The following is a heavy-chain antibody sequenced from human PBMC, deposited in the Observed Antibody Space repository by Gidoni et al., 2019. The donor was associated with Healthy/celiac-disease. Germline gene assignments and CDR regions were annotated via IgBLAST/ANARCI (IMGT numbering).Heavy chain of an antibody. CDR3: ARQEWFGDINPIPFDI. J-gene: IGHJ3*02. V-gene: IGHV4-39*01. CDR1: GGSISIISYY. Sequence: QLQLQESGPGLVKPSETLSLTCTVSGGSISIISYYWGWIRQPPGKGLEWIESIYYSGSTYYNPALKSRVTISVDTSKNQFSLKLSSVTAADTAVYYCARQEWFGDINPIPFDIWGQGTMVTVSS. D-gene: IGHD3-10*01. CDR2: IYYSGST.